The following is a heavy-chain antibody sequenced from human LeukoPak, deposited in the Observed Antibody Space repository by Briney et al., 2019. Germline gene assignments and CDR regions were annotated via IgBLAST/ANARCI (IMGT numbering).Heavy chain of an antibody. CDR2: ISPSSGST. Sequence: ASVNVSCKASGYTFTGYYIHWVRQTPGQGLEWMGRISPSSGSTNYAQKFQGRVTMTRDTSISTAYMELRRLGSDDTAVYYCAREGDNSGYQPFDYWGQGTLITASS. D-gene: IGHD3-22*01. V-gene: IGHV1-2*06. CDR3: AREGDNSGYQPFDY. J-gene: IGHJ4*02. CDR1: GYTFTGYY.